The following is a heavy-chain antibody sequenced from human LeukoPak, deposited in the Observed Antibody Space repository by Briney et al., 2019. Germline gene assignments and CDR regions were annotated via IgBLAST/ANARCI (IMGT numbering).Heavy chain of an antibody. V-gene: IGHV3-11*01. CDR1: GFIFSDFY. D-gene: IGHD4-17*01. Sequence: GGSLRLSCVASGFIFSDFYMSWIRQAPGKGLEWVSYISDSGSARYYPDSLKGRFTISRDNAKNSLFLQMNSLRADDTAVYYCVRYLGGEDYGALSFWGQGTLVTVSS. J-gene: IGHJ4*02. CDR3: VRYLGGEDYGALSF. CDR2: ISDSGSAR.